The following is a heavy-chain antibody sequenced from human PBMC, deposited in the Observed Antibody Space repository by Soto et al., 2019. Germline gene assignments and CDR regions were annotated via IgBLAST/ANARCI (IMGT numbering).Heavy chain of an antibody. D-gene: IGHD2-8*02. CDR1: GASIGSGDW. CDR2: IFQDGNT. V-gene: IGHV4-4*02. Sequence: QVHLQESGPGLVKPSETLSLTCAVSGASIGSGDWWSWVRQPPGKGLEWIAEIFQDGNTNYSPSLRSRVTISVDKSQNQFSLNVYSVTAAATAVYYCARHEGWTGPDQWGEGTLVTVSS. J-gene: IGHJ5*02. CDR3: ARHEGWTGPDQ.